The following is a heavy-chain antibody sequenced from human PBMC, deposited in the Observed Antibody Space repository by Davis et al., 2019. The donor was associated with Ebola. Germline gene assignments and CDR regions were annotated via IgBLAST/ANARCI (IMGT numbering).Heavy chain of an antibody. Sequence: GGSLRLSCKGSGYSFTSYWIGWVRQLPGKGLEWMGIIYPGDSDTRYSPSFQGQVTISADKSISTAYLQWSSLKASDTAMYYCARQAGGYDYIWGSYRTLDYWGQGTLVTVSS. CDR3: ARQAGGYDYIWGSYRTLDY. CDR2: IYPGDSDT. CDR1: GYSFTSYW. V-gene: IGHV5-51*01. J-gene: IGHJ4*02. D-gene: IGHD3-16*02.